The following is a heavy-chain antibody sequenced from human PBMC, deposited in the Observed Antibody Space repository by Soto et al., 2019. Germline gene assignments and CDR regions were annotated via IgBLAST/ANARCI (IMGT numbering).Heavy chain of an antibody. CDR3: ASRHSSPYFDY. CDR1: GGSISSGDYY. CDR2: IYYSGCT. V-gene: IGHV4-30-4*01. Sequence: QVQLQESGPGLVKPSQTLSLTCTVSGGSISSGDYYWSWIRQPPGKGLEWIGSIYYSGCTYYNPSVRSRVTISVDTSKNQFHLKLNSVTAADPAMYYCASRHSSPYFDYWGQGTLVTVSS. D-gene: IGHD6-13*01. J-gene: IGHJ4*02.